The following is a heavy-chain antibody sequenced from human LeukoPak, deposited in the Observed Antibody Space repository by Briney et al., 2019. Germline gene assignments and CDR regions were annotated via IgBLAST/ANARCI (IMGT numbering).Heavy chain of an antibody. CDR2: ISYSGST. V-gene: IGHV4-59*11. Sequence: PSETLSLTCTVSGGSISSHYWTWIRQSPGKGLEWIGYISYSGSTNYNPSLKSRVTLSVDTSKNQFSLELSSVTAADTAVYYCARDPTTVTKGFDIWGQGTMVTVSS. CDR3: ARDPTTVTKGFDI. D-gene: IGHD4-17*01. J-gene: IGHJ3*02. CDR1: GGSISSHY.